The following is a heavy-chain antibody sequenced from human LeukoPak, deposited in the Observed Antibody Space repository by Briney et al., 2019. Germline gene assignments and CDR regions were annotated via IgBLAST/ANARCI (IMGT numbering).Heavy chain of an antibody. J-gene: IGHJ3*02. Sequence: SETLSLTCAVSGGSISSSYWWSWVRQPPGKGLEWIGEVYHSVSTNYYPSLKSRVTISIEKSRNQFSLKLSSVTAADTAVYYCAGAYCGGDCYSGRAFDIWGQGTMVTVSS. V-gene: IGHV4-4*02. CDR1: GGSISSSYW. CDR2: VYHSVST. D-gene: IGHD2-21*02. CDR3: AGAYCGGDCYSGRAFDI.